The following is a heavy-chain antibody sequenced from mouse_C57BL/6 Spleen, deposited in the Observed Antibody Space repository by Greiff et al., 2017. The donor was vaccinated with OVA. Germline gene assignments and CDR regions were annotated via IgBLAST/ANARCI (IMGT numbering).Heavy chain of an antibody. V-gene: IGHV5-4*01. Sequence: EVKLMESGGGLVKPGGSLKLSCAASGFTFSSYAMPWVRQTPEKRLEWVATISDGGSYTYYPDNVKGRFTISRDNAKNNLYLQMSHLKSEDTAMYYCAREGAAQATGAMDYWGQGTSVTVSS. J-gene: IGHJ4*01. CDR1: GFTFSSYA. CDR3: AREGAAQATGAMDY. CDR2: ISDGGSYT. D-gene: IGHD3-2*02.